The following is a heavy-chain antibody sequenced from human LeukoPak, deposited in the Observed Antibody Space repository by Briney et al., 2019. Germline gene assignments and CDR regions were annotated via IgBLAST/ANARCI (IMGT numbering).Heavy chain of an antibody. V-gene: IGHV4-34*01. D-gene: IGHD3-10*01. J-gene: IGHJ4*02. CDR1: GGSFSGYY. CDR3: ARASGGSGSYPLDY. CDR2: INHSGST. Sequence: SETLSLTCAVYGGSFSGYYWSWMRQPPGKGLEWIGEINHSGSTNYNPSLKSRVTISVDTSKNQFSLKLSSVTAADTAVYYCARASGGSGSYPLDYWGQGTLVTVSS.